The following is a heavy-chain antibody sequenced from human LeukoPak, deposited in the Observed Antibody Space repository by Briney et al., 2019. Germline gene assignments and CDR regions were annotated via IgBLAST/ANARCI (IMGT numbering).Heavy chain of an antibody. J-gene: IGHJ4*02. Sequence: HGESLKISCKGSGYSFTTHWIAWVRQMPGKGLEWMGIIYPTDSYTKYSPSFQGQVTISADKSITTAYLQWSSLKASDTAMYYCARSASGFSSSWWGDWGQGTLVTVSS. CDR1: GYSFTTHW. CDR3: ARSASGFSSSWWGD. D-gene: IGHD6-13*01. CDR2: IYPTDSYT. V-gene: IGHV5-51*01.